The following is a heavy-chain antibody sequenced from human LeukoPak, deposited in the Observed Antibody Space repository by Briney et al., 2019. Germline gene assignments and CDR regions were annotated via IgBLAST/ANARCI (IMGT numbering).Heavy chain of an antibody. V-gene: IGHV4-4*07. J-gene: IGHJ4*02. D-gene: IGHD6-13*01. Sequence: SETLSLTCNVSGGSISSYYWSWIRQPAGKGREWIGRIYTSGSTNYNPSLKSRVTMSVDTSKNQFSLKLSSVTSADTAVYSCARVSPQAAENHPFDYWGQGTLVTVSS. CDR1: GGSISSYY. CDR3: ARVSPQAAENHPFDY. CDR2: IYTSGST.